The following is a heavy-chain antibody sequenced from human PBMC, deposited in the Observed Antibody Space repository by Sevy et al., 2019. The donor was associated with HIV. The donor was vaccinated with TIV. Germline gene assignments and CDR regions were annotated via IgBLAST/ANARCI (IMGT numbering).Heavy chain of an antibody. D-gene: IGHD2-15*01. Sequence: GGSLRLSCAASGFTFSSYWMSWVRQAPGKGLEWVANIKQDGSEKYYVDSVKGRFTISRDNAKNSLYLQMNSLRAEDTAVYYCARDQIGWRDIVVVVAAPASMDVWGPGTMVTVSS. CDR2: IKQDGSEK. CDR1: GFTFSSYW. CDR3: ARDQIGWRDIVVVVAAPASMDV. V-gene: IGHV3-7*01. J-gene: IGHJ6*02.